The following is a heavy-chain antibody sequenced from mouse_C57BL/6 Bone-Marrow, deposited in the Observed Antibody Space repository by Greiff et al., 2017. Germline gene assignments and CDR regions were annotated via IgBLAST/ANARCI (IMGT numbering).Heavy chain of an antibody. CDR2: IWGDGST. Sequence: VKLVESGPGLVAPSQSLSITCTVSGFSFTCYGVSWVRQPPGKGLEWLGVIWGDGSTNYHSALISSLCISKDNSKSQVYLKLNRLQTDDTATYYCAKQIFYAMDVWGQGTSGPGSP. V-gene: IGHV2-3*01. J-gene: IGHJ4*01. CDR1: GFSFTCYG. CDR3: AKQIFYAMDV.